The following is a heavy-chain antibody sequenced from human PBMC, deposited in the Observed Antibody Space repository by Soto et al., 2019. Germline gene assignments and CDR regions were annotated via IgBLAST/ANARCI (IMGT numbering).Heavy chain of an antibody. J-gene: IGHJ1*01. V-gene: IGHV3-30*18. CDR1: GFTFSSYG. Sequence: GGSLRLSCAASGFTFSSYGMHWVRQAPGKGLEWVAVISYDGSNKYYADSVKGRFTISRDNSKNTLYLQMNSLRAEDTAVYYCAKDQSSRIAVAGRGYFQHWGQGTLVTVSS. CDR2: ISYDGSNK. CDR3: AKDQSSRIAVAGRGYFQH. D-gene: IGHD6-19*01.